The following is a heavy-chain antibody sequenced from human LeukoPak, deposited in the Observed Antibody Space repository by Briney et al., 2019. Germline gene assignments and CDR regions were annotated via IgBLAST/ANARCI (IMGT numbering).Heavy chain of an antibody. D-gene: IGHD4-23*01. CDR2: TRNKANSYST. J-gene: IGHJ4*02. CDR3: ARVPTTVATYDY. CDR1: GFTFSDHY. Sequence: GGSLRLSCAASGFTFSDHYTDWVRQAPGKGLEWVGRTRNKANSYSTEYAASVKGRFTISRDDSKNSLYLQMNSLKTEDTAVYYCARVPTTVATYDYWGQGTLVTVSS. V-gene: IGHV3-72*01.